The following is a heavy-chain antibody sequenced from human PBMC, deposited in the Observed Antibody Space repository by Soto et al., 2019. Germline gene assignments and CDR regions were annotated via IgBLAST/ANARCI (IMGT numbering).Heavy chain of an antibody. D-gene: IGHD6-13*01. J-gene: IGHJ3*02. CDR2: IKSKTDGGTT. V-gene: IGHV3-15*07. CDR3: TAHYSSSWYPTDDAFDI. Sequence: EVQLVESGGGLVKPGGSLRLSCAASGFTFSNAWMNWVRQAPGKGLEWVGRIKSKTDGGTTDYAAPVKGRFTISRDDSTNTLYLQMNSLKTEDTAVYYCTAHYSSSWYPTDDAFDIWGQGTMVTVSS. CDR1: GFTFSNAW.